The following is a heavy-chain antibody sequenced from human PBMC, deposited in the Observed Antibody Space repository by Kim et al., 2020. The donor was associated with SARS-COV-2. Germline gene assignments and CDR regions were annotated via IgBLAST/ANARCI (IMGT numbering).Heavy chain of an antibody. CDR2: IGGSGSST. J-gene: IGHJ4*02. CDR3: AKRHGSGSYYNLFSDY. D-gene: IGHD3-10*01. V-gene: IGHV3-23*01. CDR1: GFTFSTYA. Sequence: GASLRLSCAASGFTFSTYAMSWVRQAPGEGLEWVSSIGGSGSSTCYADSVRGRFTISRDNSKNTLYLQMNSLRAEDTAVYYCAKRHGSGSYYNLFSDYWGQGALVTVSS.